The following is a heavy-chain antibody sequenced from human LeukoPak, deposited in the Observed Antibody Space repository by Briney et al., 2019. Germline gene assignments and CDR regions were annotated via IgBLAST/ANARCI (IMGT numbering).Heavy chain of an antibody. V-gene: IGHV3-21*01. CDR2: ISSSSSYI. J-gene: IGHJ3*02. Sequence: GGSLRLSCAASGFTFSTSGRNWVRQAPGRGLEWVSSISSSSSYIYYADSVKGRFTISRDNAKNSLYLQMNSLRAEDTAVYYCARDSGNYLDAFDIWGQGTMVTVSS. D-gene: IGHD1-7*01. CDR1: GFTFSTSG. CDR3: ARDSGNYLDAFDI.